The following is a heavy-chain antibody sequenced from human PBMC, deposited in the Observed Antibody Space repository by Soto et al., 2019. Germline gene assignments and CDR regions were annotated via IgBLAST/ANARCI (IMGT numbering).Heavy chain of an antibody. CDR3: ARGHKNSYRTINDY. V-gene: IGHV4-34*01. CDR2: INHSGST. D-gene: IGHD5-18*01. CDR1: GGSFSGYY. J-gene: IGHJ4*02. Sequence: PSETLSLTCAVYGGSFSGYYWSWIRQPPGKGLEWIGEINHSGSTNYNPSLKSRVTISVDTSKNQFSLKLSSVTAADTAVYYCARGHKNSYRTINDYWGQGSLVIVSS.